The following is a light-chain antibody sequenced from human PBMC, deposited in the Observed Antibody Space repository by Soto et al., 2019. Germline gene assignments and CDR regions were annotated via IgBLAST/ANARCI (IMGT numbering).Light chain of an antibody. J-gene: IGKJ4*01. CDR2: GAS. V-gene: IGKV3-20*01. CDR3: QHYADSPHVP. Sequence: EIVLTQSPGTLSLSPGERATLSCRASQSVNSRYLAWYQQKPGQAPRLVIYGASDRATGIPDRFSGSGSGPDFTLTISRLEPEDFAVYYCQHYADSPHVPFGGGTKVEIK. CDR1: QSVNSRY.